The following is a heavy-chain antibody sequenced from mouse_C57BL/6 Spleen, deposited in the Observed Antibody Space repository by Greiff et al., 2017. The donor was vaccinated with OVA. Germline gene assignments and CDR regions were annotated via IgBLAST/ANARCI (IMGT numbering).Heavy chain of an antibody. CDR3: ASFYYGNSYWYFDV. CDR1: GFTFSSYA. J-gene: IGHJ1*03. V-gene: IGHV5-4*01. CDR2: ISDGGSYT. D-gene: IGHD2-1*01. Sequence: EVQGVESGGGLVKPGGSLKLSCAASGFTFSSYAMSWVRQTPEKRLEWVATISDGGSYTYYPDNVKGRFTISRDNAKNNLYLQRSHLKSEDTAMYYCASFYYGNSYWYFDVWGTGTTVTVSS.